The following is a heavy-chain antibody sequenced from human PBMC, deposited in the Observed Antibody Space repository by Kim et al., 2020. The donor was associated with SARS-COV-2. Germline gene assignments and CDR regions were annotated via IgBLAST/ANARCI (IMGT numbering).Heavy chain of an antibody. V-gene: IGHV3-23*01. Sequence: GGSLRLSCAASGFTFSSYAMSWVRQAPGKGLEWVSAISGSGGYTHYADSVKGRFTISRDNSRNTVYLQMNSLRAGDTAIYYCVKETPRPPPVDYWGQGTLVTVSS. J-gene: IGHJ4*02. CDR1: GFTFSSYA. CDR3: VKETPRPPPVDY. CDR2: ISGSGGYT.